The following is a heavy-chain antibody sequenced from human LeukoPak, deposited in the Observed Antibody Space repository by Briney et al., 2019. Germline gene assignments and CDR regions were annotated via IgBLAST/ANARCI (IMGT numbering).Heavy chain of an antibody. D-gene: IGHD5-18*01. CDR2: INHSGTT. CDR3: TRADTAMSAFDP. V-gene: IGHV4-34*01. Sequence: SETLSLTCAVSGGSFSDNYWTWIRQPPGKGLEWIGQINHSGTTNYNPSLKSRVTILVDTSKNQFSLKLSSVTAADTAVYYCTRADTAMSAFDPWGQGTLVTVSS. J-gene: IGHJ5*02. CDR1: GGSFSDNY.